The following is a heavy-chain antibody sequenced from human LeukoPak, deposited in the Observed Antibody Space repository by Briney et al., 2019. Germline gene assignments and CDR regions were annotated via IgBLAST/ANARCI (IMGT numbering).Heavy chain of an antibody. J-gene: IGHJ4*02. V-gene: IGHV3-7*01. CDR2: IKQDGSEK. D-gene: IGHD3-10*01. CDR3: AKRRSPMVRGVNVDY. CDR1: GFTFSSYW. Sequence: GGSLRLSCAASGFTFSSYWMSWVRQAPGKGLEWVANIKQDGSEKYYVDSVKGRFTISRDNAKNSLYLQMNSLRAEDTAVYYCAKRRSPMVRGVNVDYWGQGTLVTVSS.